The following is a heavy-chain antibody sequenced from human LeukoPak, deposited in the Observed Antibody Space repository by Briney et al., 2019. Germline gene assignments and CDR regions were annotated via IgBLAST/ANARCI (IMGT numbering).Heavy chain of an antibody. CDR1: GGSISSYY. V-gene: IGHV4-59*01. D-gene: IGHD4/OR15-4a*01. J-gene: IGHJ6*04. CDR2: IYYSGST. CDR3: ARVPRAKGHPADV. Sequence: PSETLSLTCTVSGGSISSYYWSWIRQPPGKGLEWIGYIYYSGSTNYNPSLKSRVTISVDTSKNQFSLKLSSVTAADTAVYYCARVPRAKGHPADVWGKGTTVTVSS.